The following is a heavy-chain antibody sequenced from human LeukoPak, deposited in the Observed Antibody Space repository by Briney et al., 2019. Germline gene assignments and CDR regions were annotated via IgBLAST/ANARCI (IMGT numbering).Heavy chain of an antibody. J-gene: IGHJ4*02. CDR2: IYYSGST. CDR3: AIGYYDSSGYYYVEYFDY. V-gene: IGHV4-39*01. Sequence: PSETLSLTCTVSGGSISSSSYYSGWIRQPPGKGLEWIGSIYYSGSTYYNPSLKSRVTISVDTSKNQFSLKLSSVTAADTAVYYCAIGYYDSSGYYYVEYFDYWGQGTLVTVSS. D-gene: IGHD3-22*01. CDR1: GGSISSSSYY.